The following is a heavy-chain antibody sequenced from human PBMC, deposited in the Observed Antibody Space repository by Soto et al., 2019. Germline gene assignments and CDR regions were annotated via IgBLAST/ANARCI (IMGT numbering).Heavy chain of an antibody. V-gene: IGHV1-69*04. J-gene: IGHJ6*02. CDR1: GGTFSSYA. D-gene: IGHD6-13*01. CDR3: ARDGSNSWYRGSYYYYGMDV. CDR2: IIPILGIA. Sequence: ASVKVSCKASGGTFSSYAISWVRQAPGQGLEWMGRIIPILGIANYAQKFQGRVTITADKSTSTAYMELSSLRSEDTAVYYCARDGSNSWYRGSYYYYGMDVWGQGTTVTVSS.